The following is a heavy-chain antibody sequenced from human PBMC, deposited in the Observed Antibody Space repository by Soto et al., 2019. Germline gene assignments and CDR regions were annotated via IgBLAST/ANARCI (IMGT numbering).Heavy chain of an antibody. J-gene: IGHJ5*02. Sequence: QVQLVQSGAEVKKPGASVKVSCMASGYTFTRYYINWVRQAPGQGLEWMGWVSAYNGNTHYEQKLQGRVTLTTDTSRITPYMKLRSRIFDDPAVYFCARGGQGTFWGDPGGQGTRVPFPS. CDR2: VSAYNGNT. CDR3: ARGGQGTFWGDP. V-gene: IGHV1-18*01. CDR1: GYTFTRYY. D-gene: IGHD3-16*01.